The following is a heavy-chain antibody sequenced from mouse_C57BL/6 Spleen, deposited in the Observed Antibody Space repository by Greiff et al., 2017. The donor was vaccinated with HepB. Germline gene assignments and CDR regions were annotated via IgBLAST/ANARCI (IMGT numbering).Heavy chain of an antibody. CDR2: ISSGSSTI. Sequence: EVQLVESGGGLVKPGGSLKLSCAASGFTFSDYGMHWVRQAPEKGLEWVAYISSGSSTIYYADTVKGRFTISRDNAKNTLFLQMTSLRSEYTAMYYCARQFLITTVVDWYFDVWGTGTTVTVSS. J-gene: IGHJ1*03. CDR3: ARQFLITTVVDWYFDV. CDR1: GFTFSDYG. V-gene: IGHV5-17*01. D-gene: IGHD1-1*01.